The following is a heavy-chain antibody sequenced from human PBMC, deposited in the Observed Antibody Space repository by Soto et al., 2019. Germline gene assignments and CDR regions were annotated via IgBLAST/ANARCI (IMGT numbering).Heavy chain of an antibody. Sequence: QMQLVQSGPEVKKPGTSVKVSCKASGFTFTSSSVQWMRQARGQGLEWIGWIVVGTGDTKYAQKFQERVTFDRDISTTTAYMEVSSLTSDDTAVYYCAADRGYLWGQGTLVTVSS. J-gene: IGHJ5*02. V-gene: IGHV1-58*01. CDR3: AADRGYL. D-gene: IGHD3-10*01. CDR1: GFTFTSSS. CDR2: IVVGTGDT.